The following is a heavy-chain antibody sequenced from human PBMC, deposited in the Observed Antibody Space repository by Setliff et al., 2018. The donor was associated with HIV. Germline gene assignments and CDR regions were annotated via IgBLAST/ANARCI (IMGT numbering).Heavy chain of an antibody. CDR3: ARGRTIGVSAVFFDP. J-gene: IGHJ5*02. Sequence: SETLSLTCTVSGGSMSSGSYSWTWLRQPAGKEPELIGHVYVGGTVIYNPSLASRITISIVPSKNQFSLDLRSVTAADTAKYYCARGRTIGVSAVFFDPWGQGTPVTVSS. CDR2: VYVGGTV. V-gene: IGHV4-61*09. CDR1: GGSMSSGSYS. D-gene: IGHD3-3*01.